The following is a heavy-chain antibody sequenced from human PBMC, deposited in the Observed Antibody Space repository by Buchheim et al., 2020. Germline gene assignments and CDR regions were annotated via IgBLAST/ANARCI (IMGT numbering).Heavy chain of an antibody. CDR1: GLTFRSYT. V-gene: IGHV3-23*01. Sequence: EVQLLESGGGLVQPGGSLRLSCAASGLTFRSYTMSWVRQAPGKGLEWVSAISGSGGSTYYADSVKGRFTISRANSKNTLYMQMNSLRAEDTAVYYCAKANRYTSDFDYWGQGTL. J-gene: IGHJ4*02. CDR2: ISGSGGST. D-gene: IGHD2-2*02. CDR3: AKANRYTSDFDY.